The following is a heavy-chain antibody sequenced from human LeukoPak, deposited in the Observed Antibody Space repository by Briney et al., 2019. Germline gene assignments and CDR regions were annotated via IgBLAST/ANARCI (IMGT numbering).Heavy chain of an antibody. V-gene: IGHV3-11*01. Sequence: PGGSLRLSCAASGFTFSDYYMSWIRQAPGKGLGWVSYISSSGSTIYYADSVKGRFTISRDNAKNSLYLQMNSLRAEDTAVYYCARDLERNYLSGAFDIWGQGTMVTVSS. CDR2: ISSSGSTI. CDR3: ARDLERNYLSGAFDI. D-gene: IGHD5-24*01. J-gene: IGHJ3*02. CDR1: GFTFSDYY.